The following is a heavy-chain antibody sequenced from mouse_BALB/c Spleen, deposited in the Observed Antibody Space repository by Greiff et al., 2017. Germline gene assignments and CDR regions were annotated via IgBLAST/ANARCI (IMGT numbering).Heavy chain of an antibody. V-gene: IGHV14-4*02. D-gene: IGHD2-5*01. CDR2: IDPENGDT. CDR1: GFNIKDYY. CDR3: SYSIAWCAY. Sequence: VQLKQSGAELVRSGASVKLSCTASGFNIKDYYMHWVKQRPEQGLEWIGWIDPENGDTEYAPKFQGKATMTADTSSNTAYLQLSSLTSEDTAVSFSSYSIAWCAYRGQGSLVTVSA. J-gene: IGHJ3*01.